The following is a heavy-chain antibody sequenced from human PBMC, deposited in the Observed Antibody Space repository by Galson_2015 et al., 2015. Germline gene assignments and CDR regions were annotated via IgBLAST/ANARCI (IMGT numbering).Heavy chain of an antibody. D-gene: IGHD1-26*01. CDR2: ISYDGSNK. V-gene: IGHV3-30-3*01. Sequence: SLRLSCAASGFTFSSYAVHWVRQAPGKGLEWVAVISYDGSNKYYADSVKGRFTISRDSSRDTLYLQMNSLRAEDTAVYYCARGRGWETLRKSPFDYWGQGTLVTVSS. CDR1: GFTFSSYA. J-gene: IGHJ4*02. CDR3: ARGRGWETLRKSPFDY.